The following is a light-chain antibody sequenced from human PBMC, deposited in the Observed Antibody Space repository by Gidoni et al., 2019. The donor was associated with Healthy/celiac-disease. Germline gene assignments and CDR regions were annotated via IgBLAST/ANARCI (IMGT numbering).Light chain of an antibody. CDR3: QQYNSYPT. CDR1: QSISSW. V-gene: IGKV1-5*03. CDR2: KAS. J-gene: IGKJ4*01. Sequence: DIQMPQSPSTLSASVGDRVTITCRASQSISSWLAWYQQKPGKAPKLLIYKASSLESGVPSRFSGSGSGTEFTLTISSLQPDDFATYYCQQYNSYPTCXGXTKVEIK.